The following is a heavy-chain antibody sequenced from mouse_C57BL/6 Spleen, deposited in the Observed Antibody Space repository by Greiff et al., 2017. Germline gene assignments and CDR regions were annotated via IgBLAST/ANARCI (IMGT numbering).Heavy chain of an antibody. CDR2: ISYAGSN. V-gene: IGHV3-6*01. D-gene: IGHD1-1*02. Sequence: EVQLQESGPGLVKPSQSLSLTCSVTGYSITSGYCWNWIRQFPGNKLEWMGYISYAGSNNYNPSLKNRISITRDTSKDHFFLRFNSVTLESTATYDCARDYCASSYVYIDYWGQGTTLTVSS. J-gene: IGHJ2*01. CDR1: GYSITSGYC. CDR3: ARDYCASSYVYIDY.